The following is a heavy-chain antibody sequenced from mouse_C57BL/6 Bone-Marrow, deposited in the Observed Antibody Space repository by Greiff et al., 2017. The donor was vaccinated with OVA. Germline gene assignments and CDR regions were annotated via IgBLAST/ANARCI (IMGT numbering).Heavy chain of an antibody. J-gene: IGHJ4*01. CDR2: IWRGGST. Sequence: VQVVESGPGPVQPSQSLSITCTVSGFSLTSYGVHWVRQSPGKGLEWLGVIWRGGSTDYYAAFMSRLSTTKDNSKSTVFFKMNSLQAEDAAIYYCAKKLIAMEYGGQGTSVTVSA. CDR3: AKKLIAMEY. V-gene: IGHV2-5*01. CDR1: GFSLTSYG.